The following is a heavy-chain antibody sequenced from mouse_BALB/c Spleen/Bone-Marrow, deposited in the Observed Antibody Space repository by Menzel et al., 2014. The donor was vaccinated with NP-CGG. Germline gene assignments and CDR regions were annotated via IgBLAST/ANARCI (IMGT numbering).Heavy chain of an antibody. CDR2: IYPGEGDT. CDR3: SREPSNWGYY. V-gene: IGHV1-87*01. CDR1: GYTFTTYW. Sequence: VQLQQSGAELARPGASVKLSCKTSGYTFTTYWMQWVKQRPGQGLEWIGAIYPGEGDTRYTQKFEGKATLTADKSPSTAYMQLSNLTSEDSAVYYCSREPSNWGYYWGQGTTLTVSS. J-gene: IGHJ2*01.